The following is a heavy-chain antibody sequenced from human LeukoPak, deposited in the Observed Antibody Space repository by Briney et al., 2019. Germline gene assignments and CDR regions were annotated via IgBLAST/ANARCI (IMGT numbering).Heavy chain of an antibody. CDR1: GGTFSSCA. V-gene: IGHV1-69*04. J-gene: IGHJ4*02. D-gene: IGHD5-12*01. CDR3: ARAFSGYDSGY. Sequence: SVKVSCKASGGTFSSCAISWVRQAPGQGLEWMGRIIPILGIANYAQKFQGRVTITADKSTSTAYMELSSLRSEDTAVYYCARAFSGYDSGYWGQGTLVTVSS. CDR2: IIPILGIA.